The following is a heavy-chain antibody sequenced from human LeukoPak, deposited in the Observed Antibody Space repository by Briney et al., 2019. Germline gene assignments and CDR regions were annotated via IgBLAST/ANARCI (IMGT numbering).Heavy chain of an antibody. V-gene: IGHV6-1*01. D-gene: IGHD1-14*01. CDR1: THSVSYNSDA. Sequence: SQTLSLTCALSTHSVSYNSDAWNWIRQSPSRGLEWLGRTYYRSKWYNDCAVSVESRITIHRDTSKNQFSVHQHSETPEDTAVYYCARGANRVFDYWGQGTLVTVSS. CDR2: TYYRSKWYN. J-gene: IGHJ4*02. CDR3: ARGANRVFDY.